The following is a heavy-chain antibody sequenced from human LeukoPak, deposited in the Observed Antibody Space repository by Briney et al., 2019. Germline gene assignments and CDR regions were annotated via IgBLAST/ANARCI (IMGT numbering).Heavy chain of an antibody. Sequence: PSETLSLTCTVSGGSISSSSYYWGWIRQPPGKGLEWIGSIYYSGSTYYNPSLKSRVTISVDTSKNQFSLKLSSVTAADTAVYYCARFGSGSPRNYYYYYYMDVWGKGTTVTVSS. V-gene: IGHV4-39*07. CDR1: GGSISSSSYY. D-gene: IGHD3-10*01. J-gene: IGHJ6*03. CDR3: ARFGSGSPRNYYYYYYMDV. CDR2: IYYSGST.